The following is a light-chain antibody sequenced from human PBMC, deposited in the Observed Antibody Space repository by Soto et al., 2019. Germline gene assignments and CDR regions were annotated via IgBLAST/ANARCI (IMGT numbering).Light chain of an antibody. J-gene: IGLJ2*01. CDR3: SSYACLKVV. V-gene: IGLV2-8*01. CDR2: EVS. Sequence: QSALTQPPSASGSPGQSVTISCTGTSSDVGGYNYVSWYQQHPGKAPKLMIYEVSKRPSGVPDRFSGSKSGNTASLTVSGLQAEDEADYYCSSYACLKVVFGGGTKLTVL. CDR1: SSDVGGYNY.